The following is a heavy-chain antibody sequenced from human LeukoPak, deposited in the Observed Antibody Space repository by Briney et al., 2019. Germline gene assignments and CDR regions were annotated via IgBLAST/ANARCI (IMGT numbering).Heavy chain of an antibody. J-gene: IGHJ4*02. CDR2: ISSSSSYI. CDR3: ARELVGASDY. CDR1: GFTFSSYS. D-gene: IGHD1-26*01. Sequence: GGSLRLSCAASGFTFSSYSMNWVRQAPGKGLEWVSSISSSSSYIYYADSVRGQFTISRDNAKNSLYLQMNSLRAEDTAVYYCARELVGASDYWGQGTLVTVSS. V-gene: IGHV3-21*01.